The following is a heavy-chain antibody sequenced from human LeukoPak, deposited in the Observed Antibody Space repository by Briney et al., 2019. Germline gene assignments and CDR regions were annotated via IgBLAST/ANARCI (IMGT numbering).Heavy chain of an antibody. V-gene: IGHV1-18*01. CDR2: ISADNGNT. J-gene: IGHJ4*02. CDR3: ARSYYYDSSGYHYDY. CDR1: GYTFTSYG. D-gene: IGHD3-22*01. Sequence: ASVNVSCKASGYTFTSYGISWVRQAPGQGLEWMGWISADNGNTNYAQKLQGRVTMTTDTSTSTAYMELRSLRSDDTAVYYCARSYYYDSSGYHYDYWGQGTLVTVSP.